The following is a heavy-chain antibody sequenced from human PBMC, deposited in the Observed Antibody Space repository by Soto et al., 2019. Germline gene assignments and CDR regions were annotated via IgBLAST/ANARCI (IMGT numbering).Heavy chain of an antibody. CDR2: INPNSGGT. CDR3: ARGGWGRWLQLKYGAFDI. J-gene: IGHJ3*02. Sequence: GASVKVSCKASGYTFTGYYMHWVRQAPGQGLEWMGWINPNSGGTNYAQKFQGWVTMTRDTSISTAYMELSRLRSDDTAVYYCARGGWGRWLQLKYGAFDIWGQGTMVTVSS. V-gene: IGHV1-2*04. CDR1: GYTFTGYY. D-gene: IGHD5-12*01.